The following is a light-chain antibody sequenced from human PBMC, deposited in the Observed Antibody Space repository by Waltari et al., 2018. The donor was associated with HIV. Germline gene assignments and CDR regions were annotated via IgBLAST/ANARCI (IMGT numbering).Light chain of an antibody. CDR1: SGHSHYA. CDR3: QTWGTGIQV. J-gene: IGLJ1*01. CDR2: LNSDGSH. V-gene: IGLV4-69*01. Sequence: QLVLTQSPSASASLGASVKLTCTLSSGHSHYAIAWHQQQPEKGPRYLMKLNSDGSHTKGDGIPDRFSGSSSGAERYLTISTLQSEDEADYYCQTWGTGIQVFGSWTKVTVL.